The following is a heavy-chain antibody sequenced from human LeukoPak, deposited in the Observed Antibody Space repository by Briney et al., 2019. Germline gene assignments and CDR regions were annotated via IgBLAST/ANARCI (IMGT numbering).Heavy chain of an antibody. Sequence: PSETLSLTCTVSGGSISSGSYYWGWIRQPPGKGLEWVGSIYYSGSTYYNPSLKSRVTISVDTSKNQFSLKLSSVTAADTAVYYCARASTYYYDSSGSFDIWGQGTMVTVSS. V-gene: IGHV4-39*01. CDR1: GGSISSGSYY. CDR3: ARASTYYYDSSGSFDI. D-gene: IGHD3-22*01. J-gene: IGHJ3*02. CDR2: IYYSGST.